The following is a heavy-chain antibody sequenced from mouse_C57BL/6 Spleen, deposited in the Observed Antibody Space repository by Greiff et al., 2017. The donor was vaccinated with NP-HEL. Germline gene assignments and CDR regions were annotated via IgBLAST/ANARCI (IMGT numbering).Heavy chain of an antibody. CDR1: GYTFTSYW. CDR3: ARRGDSNYVLFAY. J-gene: IGHJ3*01. Sequence: LQESGAELVKPGASVKLSCKASGYTFTSYWMHWVKQRPGQGLEWIGMIHPNSGSTNYNEKFKSKATLTVDKSSSTAYMQLSSLTSEDSAVYYCARRGDSNYVLFAYWGQGTLVTVSA. D-gene: IGHD2-5*01. V-gene: IGHV1-64*01. CDR2: IHPNSGST.